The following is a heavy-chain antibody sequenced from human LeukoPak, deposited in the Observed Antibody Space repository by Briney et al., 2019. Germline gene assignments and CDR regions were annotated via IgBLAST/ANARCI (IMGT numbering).Heavy chain of an antibody. Sequence: ASVKVSCKASGGTFSSYAISWVRQAPGQGLEWMGGIIPICGTANYAQKFQGRVTITTDESTSTAYMELSSLRSEDTAVYYCARAYSSSWYRIDAFDIWGQGTMVTVSS. CDR1: GGTFSSYA. D-gene: IGHD6-13*01. V-gene: IGHV1-69*05. J-gene: IGHJ3*02. CDR2: IIPICGTA. CDR3: ARAYSSSWYRIDAFDI.